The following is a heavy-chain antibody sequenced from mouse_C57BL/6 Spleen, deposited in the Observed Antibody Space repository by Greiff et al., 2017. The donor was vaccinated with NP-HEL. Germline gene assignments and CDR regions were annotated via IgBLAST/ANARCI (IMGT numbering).Heavy chain of an antibody. CDR2: ISDGGSYT. J-gene: IGHJ4*01. Sequence: EVKLVESGGGLVKPGGSLKLSCAASGFTFSSYAMSWVRQTPEKRLEWVATISDGGSYTYYPDNVKGRFTISRDNAKNNLYLQMSHLKSEDTAMYYCARSGSSYDAMDYWGQGTSVTVSS. V-gene: IGHV5-4*03. D-gene: IGHD1-1*01. CDR1: GFTFSSYA. CDR3: ARSGSSYDAMDY.